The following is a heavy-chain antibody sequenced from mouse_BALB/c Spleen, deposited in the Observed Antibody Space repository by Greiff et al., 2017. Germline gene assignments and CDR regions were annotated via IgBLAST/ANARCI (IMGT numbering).Heavy chain of an antibody. D-gene: IGHD2-1*01. CDR3: ARYGNYGDWYFDV. CDR2: ISSGSSTI. CDR1: GFTFSSFG. Sequence: DVMVVESGGGLVQPGGSRKLSCAASGFTFSSFGMHWVRQAPEKGLEWVAYISSGSSTIYYADTVKGRFTISRDNPKNTLFLQMTSLRSEDTAMYYCARYGNYGDWYFDVWGAGTTVTVSS. V-gene: IGHV5-17*02. J-gene: IGHJ1*01.